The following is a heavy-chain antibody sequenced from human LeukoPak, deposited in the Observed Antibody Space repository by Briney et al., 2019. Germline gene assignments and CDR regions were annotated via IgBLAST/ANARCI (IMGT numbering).Heavy chain of an antibody. D-gene: IGHD3-3*01. CDR2: ISYDGSNK. V-gene: IGHV3-30*18. J-gene: IGHJ4*02. CDR3: AKDIRRFLEWCDY. Sequence: GGSLRLSCAASGFTFSSYGMHWVRQAPGKGLGWVAVISYDGSNKYYADSVKGRFTISRDNSKNTLYLQMNSLRAEGTAVYYCAKDIRRFLEWCDYWGQGTLVTVSS. CDR1: GFTFSSYG.